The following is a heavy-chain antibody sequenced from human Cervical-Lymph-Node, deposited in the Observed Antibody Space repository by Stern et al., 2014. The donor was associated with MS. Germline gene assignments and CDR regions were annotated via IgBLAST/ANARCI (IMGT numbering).Heavy chain of an antibody. CDR3: ARTGTVVTSGYYYGMDV. D-gene: IGHD4-23*01. V-gene: IGHV1-3*04. CDR2: INTGNGNR. J-gene: IGHJ6*02. CDR1: GYNFTDYG. Sequence: QVQLVQSGAEVKKPGASVKVSCKTAGYNFTDYGIIWVRQAPGQRLEWMGWINTGNGNRRYSQKIQGRVTITRDTSASTAYMELSSLRSEDTAVHYCARTGTVVTSGYYYGMDVWGQGTTVTVSS.